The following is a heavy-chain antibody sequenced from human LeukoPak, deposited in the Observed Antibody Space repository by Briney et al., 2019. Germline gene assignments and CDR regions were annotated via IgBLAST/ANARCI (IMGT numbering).Heavy chain of an antibody. D-gene: IGHD6-19*01. J-gene: IGHJ4*02. CDR1: GFTFSSYA. Sequence: PGGSLRLSCAASGFTFSSYAMHWVRQAPGKGLEWVSSISSSTTYIYYADSVKGRFTISRDNAKNSLNLQMNSLRAEDTAVYYCARDIGSGWYDRFDYWGQGTLVTVSS. CDR2: ISSSTTYI. V-gene: IGHV3-21*01. CDR3: ARDIGSGWYDRFDY.